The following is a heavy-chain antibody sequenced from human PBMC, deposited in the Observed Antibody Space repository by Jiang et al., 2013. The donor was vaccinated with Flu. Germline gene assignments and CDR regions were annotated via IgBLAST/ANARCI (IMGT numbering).Heavy chain of an antibody. CDR2: IYYSGST. D-gene: IGHD3-3*01. Sequence: PGLVKPSETLSLTCTVSGGSISSSSYYWGWIRQPPGKGLEWIGSIYYSGSTYXNPSLKSRVTISVDTSKNQFSLKLSSVTAADTAVYYCARNDYYDFWSGYYNFYFDYWGQGTLVTVSS. V-gene: IGHV4-39*01. CDR1: GGSISSSSYY. J-gene: IGHJ4*02. CDR3: ARNDYYDFWSGYYNFYFDY.